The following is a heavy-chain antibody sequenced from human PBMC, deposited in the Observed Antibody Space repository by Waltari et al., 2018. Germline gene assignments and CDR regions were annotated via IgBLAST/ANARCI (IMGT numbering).Heavy chain of an antibody. Sequence: EVQLVESGGGLVKPGGSLRLSCAASGFTFSNAWMSWVRPAPGKGLEWVGRIKSKTDGGTTDYAAPVKGRFTISRDDSKNTLYLQMNSLKTEDTAVYYCTTGGPYSFRFDYWGQGTLVTVSS. CDR2: IKSKTDGGTT. V-gene: IGHV3-15*01. CDR3: TTGGPYSFRFDY. D-gene: IGHD4-4*01. CDR1: GFTFSNAW. J-gene: IGHJ4*02.